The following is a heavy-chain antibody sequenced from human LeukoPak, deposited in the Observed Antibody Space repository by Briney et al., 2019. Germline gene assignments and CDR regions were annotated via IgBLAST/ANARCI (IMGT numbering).Heavy chain of an antibody. Sequence: GGSLRLSCAASGFTFSSYGMHWVRQAPGKGLEWVAVIWYDGSNKYYADTVKGRFTISRDNSKNTLYLQMNSLRAEDTAVYYCARVGFYDSSGPSDAFDIWGQGTMVTVSS. D-gene: IGHD3-22*01. CDR2: IWYDGSNK. CDR3: ARVGFYDSSGPSDAFDI. J-gene: IGHJ3*02. CDR1: GFTFSSYG. V-gene: IGHV3-33*01.